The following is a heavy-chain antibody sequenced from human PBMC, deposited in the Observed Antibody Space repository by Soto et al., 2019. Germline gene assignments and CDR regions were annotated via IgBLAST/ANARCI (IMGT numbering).Heavy chain of an antibody. V-gene: IGHV1-18*01. D-gene: IGHD2-2*01. J-gene: IGHJ6*03. CDR1: GYTFTSYG. CDR2: ISAYNGNT. Sequence: ASVKVSCKASGYTFTSYGISWVRQAPGQGLEWMGWISAYNGNTNYAQKLQGRVTMTTDTSTSTAYMELRSLRSDDTAVYYCARGQGVPAARGNYYYYYMDVWGKGTTVTVSS. CDR3: ARGQGVPAARGNYYYYYMDV.